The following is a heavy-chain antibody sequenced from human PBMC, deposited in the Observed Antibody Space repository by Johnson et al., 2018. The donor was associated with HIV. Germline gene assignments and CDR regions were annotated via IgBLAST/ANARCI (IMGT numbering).Heavy chain of an antibody. D-gene: IGHD6-13*01. CDR3: AKVAEATAAGGVALDI. J-gene: IGHJ3*02. V-gene: IGHV3-11*06. CDR1: NFTFKDFY. Sequence: QVQLVESGGDLIKPGGSLRLSCAVSNFTFKDFYMSWIRQAPGKGLEWLSYISGSGFDTYYADSVKGRFTISRDNSNNILYLQMNSLRVEDTAVYYCAKVAEATAAGGVALDIWGPGTMVTVS. CDR2: ISGSGFDT.